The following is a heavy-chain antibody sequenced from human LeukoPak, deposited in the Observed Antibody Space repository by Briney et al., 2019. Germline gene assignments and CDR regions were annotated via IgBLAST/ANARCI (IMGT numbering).Heavy chain of an antibody. CDR1: GFTFSSYA. Sequence: GGSLRLSCAASGFTFSSYAMHWVRQAPGKGLEWVAVISYDGSNKYYADSVKGRFTISRDNSKNTLYLQMNSLRAEDTAVYYCARDGYCSSTSCDYDAFDIWGQGTMVTVSS. J-gene: IGHJ3*02. D-gene: IGHD2-2*03. CDR2: ISYDGSNK. CDR3: ARDGYCSSTSCDYDAFDI. V-gene: IGHV3-30-3*01.